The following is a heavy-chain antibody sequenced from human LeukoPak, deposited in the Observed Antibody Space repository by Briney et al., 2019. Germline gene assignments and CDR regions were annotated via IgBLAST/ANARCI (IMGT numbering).Heavy chain of an antibody. V-gene: IGHV4-39*01. Sequence: SETLSLTCTVSGGSISSSSYYWGWIRQPPGKGLEWIGSIYYSGSTYYNPSLKSRVTISVDTSKNQFSLKLSSVTAADTAVYYCARLYSSSWYFIDYWGQGTLVTVSS. J-gene: IGHJ4*02. CDR3: ARLYSSSWYFIDY. CDR2: IYYSGST. D-gene: IGHD6-13*01. CDR1: GGSISSSSYY.